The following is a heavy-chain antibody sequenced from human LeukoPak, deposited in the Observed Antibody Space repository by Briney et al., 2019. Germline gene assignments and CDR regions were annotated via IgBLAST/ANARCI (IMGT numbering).Heavy chain of an antibody. CDR2: IYHSGST. CDR1: GYSISSGYY. D-gene: IGHD6-19*01. CDR3: ARAVAGPQWGY. J-gene: IGHJ4*02. V-gene: IGHV4-38-2*02. Sequence: NPSETLSLTCTVSGYSISSGYYWGWIQQPPGKGLEWIGSIYHSGSTYYNPSLKSRVTISVDTSKNQFSLKLSSVTAADTAVYYCARAVAGPQWGYWGQGTLVTVSS.